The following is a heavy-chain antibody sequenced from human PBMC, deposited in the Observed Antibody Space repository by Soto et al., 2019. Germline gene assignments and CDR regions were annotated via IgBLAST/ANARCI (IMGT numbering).Heavy chain of an antibody. CDR3: ARGPVGSSSSFHY. CDR1: GGSFSGYY. J-gene: IGHJ4*02. CDR2: INHSGST. V-gene: IGHV4-34*01. Sequence: ETLSLTCAVYGGSFSGYYWSWIRQPPGKGLEWIGEINHSGSTNYNPSLKSRVTISVDTSKNQFSLKLSSVTAADTAVYYCARGPVGSSSSFHYWGQGTLVTVSS. D-gene: IGHD6-6*01.